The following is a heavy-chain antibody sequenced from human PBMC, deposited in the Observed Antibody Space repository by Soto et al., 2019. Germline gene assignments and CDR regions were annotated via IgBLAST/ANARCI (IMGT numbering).Heavy chain of an antibody. V-gene: IGHV4-59*01. CDR1: GGSISSYY. CDR3: ARVRYSSSWYDFDY. CDR2: IYYSGST. J-gene: IGHJ4*02. D-gene: IGHD6-13*01. Sequence: SETLSLTCTVSGGSISSYYWNWIRQPPGKGLEWIGYIYYSGSTNYNPSLKSRVTISVGTSKNQFSLKLSSVTAADTAVYYCARVRYSSSWYDFDYWGQGTLVTVSS.